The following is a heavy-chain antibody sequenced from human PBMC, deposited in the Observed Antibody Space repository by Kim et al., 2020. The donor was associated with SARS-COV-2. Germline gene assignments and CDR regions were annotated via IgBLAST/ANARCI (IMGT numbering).Heavy chain of an antibody. V-gene: IGHV3-23*01. Sequence: GGSLRLSCAASGFTFSNSAMSWVRQAPGKGPEWVSYIFAIGDSTYYTDSVKGRFTISRDNSKNTVYLQMNSLRAEDTALYYCAKYRGGSCSGGSSYSLDFWGQGTLVTVSS. CDR3: AKYRGGSCSGGSSYSLDF. D-gene: IGHD2-15*01. CDR1: GFTFSNSA. J-gene: IGHJ4*02. CDR2: IFAIGDST.